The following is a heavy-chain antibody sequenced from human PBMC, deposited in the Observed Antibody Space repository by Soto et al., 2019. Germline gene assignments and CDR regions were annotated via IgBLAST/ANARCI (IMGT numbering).Heavy chain of an antibody. CDR2: IKSKTDGGTT. CDR1: GFTFSNAW. Sequence: EVQLVESGGGLVKPGGSLRLSCAASGFTFSNAWMSWVRQAPGKGLEWVGRIKSKTDGGTTDYAAPVQGRFTNSRDDSKNTLYPRLNSLKTEDTAVYYCTTSVVSGGYTGSWFDPWGHGTLVTVSS. J-gene: IGHJ5*02. CDR3: TTSVVSGGYTGSWFDP. D-gene: IGHD6-25*01. V-gene: IGHV3-15*01.